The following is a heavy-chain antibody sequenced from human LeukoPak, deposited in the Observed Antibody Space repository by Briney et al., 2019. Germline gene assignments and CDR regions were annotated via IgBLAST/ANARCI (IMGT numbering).Heavy chain of an antibody. CDR1: GGSISSYY. D-gene: IGHD3-22*01. J-gene: IGHJ4*02. Sequence: SETLSLTCTVSGGSISSYYWNWIRQPPGKGLEWIGYIYYSGSTNYNPSLKSRVTISVDTSKNQFSLKLSSVTAADTAVYYCARVTGYMIEDYFDYWGQGTLVTVPS. V-gene: IGHV4-59*01. CDR2: IYYSGST. CDR3: ARVTGYMIEDYFDY.